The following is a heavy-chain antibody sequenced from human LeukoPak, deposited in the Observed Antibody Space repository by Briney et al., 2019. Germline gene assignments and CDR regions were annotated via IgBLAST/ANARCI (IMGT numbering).Heavy chain of an antibody. CDR3: ARGLSGGLTNWFDP. J-gene: IGHJ5*02. Sequence: SETLSLTCAVYGGSFSGYYWSWIRQPPGKGLEWIGEINHSGSTNYNPSLKSRVTISVDTSKNQFSLKLSSVTAADTAVYYCARGLSGGLTNWFDPWGQGTLVTVSS. CDR2: INHSGST. V-gene: IGHV4-34*01. D-gene: IGHD3-9*01. CDR1: GGSFSGYY.